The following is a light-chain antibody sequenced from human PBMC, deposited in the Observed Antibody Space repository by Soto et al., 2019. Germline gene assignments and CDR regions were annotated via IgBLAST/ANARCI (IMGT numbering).Light chain of an antibody. J-gene: IGLJ1*01. CDR3: SSYAGSYTWI. Sequence: QSVLTQPPSASGSPGQSVTISCTGTSSDVGGYNYVSWYQQHPGKTPKLIISEVSKRPSGVPDRFSGSKSGNTAALTISGLQAEDEAEYFCSSYAGSYTWIFGSGTKVTVL. CDR2: EVS. V-gene: IGLV2-11*01. CDR1: SSDVGGYNY.